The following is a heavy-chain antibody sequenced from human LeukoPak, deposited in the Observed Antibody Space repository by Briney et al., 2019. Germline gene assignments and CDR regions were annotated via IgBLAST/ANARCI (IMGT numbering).Heavy chain of an antibody. V-gene: IGHV3-74*01. CDR3: ARESDCSGGSCYTYYYYGMDV. D-gene: IGHD2-15*01. J-gene: IGHJ6*02. CDR2: VNTDGTTT. CDR1: GFTFSNYW. Sequence: GSLRLSCAASGFTFSNYWMHWVRQAPGKGLVWVSRVNTDGTTTAYADSVKGRFTISRDNAKNTPYLQMDSLRAEDTAVYYCARESDCSGGSCYTYYYYGMDVWGQGTTVTVSS.